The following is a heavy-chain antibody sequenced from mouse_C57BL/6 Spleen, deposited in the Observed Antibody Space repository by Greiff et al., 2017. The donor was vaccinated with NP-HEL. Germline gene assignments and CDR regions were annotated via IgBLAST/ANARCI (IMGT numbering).Heavy chain of an antibody. V-gene: IGHV1-80*01. D-gene: IGHD1-1*01. CDR1: GYAFSSYW. CDR2: IYPGDGDT. Sequence: QVQLQQSGAELVKPGASVKISCKASGYAFSSYWMNWVKQRPGKGLEWIGQIYPGDGDTNYNGKFKGKATLTADKSSSTAYMQLSSLTSEDSAVYFCAREEYYGSSYEDWYFDVWGTGTTVTVSS. J-gene: IGHJ1*03. CDR3: AREEYYGSSYEDWYFDV.